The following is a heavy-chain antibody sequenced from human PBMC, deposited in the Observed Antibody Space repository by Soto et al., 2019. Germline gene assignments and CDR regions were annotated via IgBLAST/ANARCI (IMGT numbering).Heavy chain of an antibody. Sequence: SETLSLTCTVSGGSISSYYWSWIRQPPGKGLEWIGYIYYSGSTNYNPSLKSRVTISVDTSKNQFSLKLSSVTAADTAVYYCARVPVTVGQNGFDPWGQGTLVTVSS. CDR1: GGSISSYY. CDR3: ARVPVTVGQNGFDP. CDR2: IYYSGST. J-gene: IGHJ5*02. D-gene: IGHD4-17*01. V-gene: IGHV4-59*01.